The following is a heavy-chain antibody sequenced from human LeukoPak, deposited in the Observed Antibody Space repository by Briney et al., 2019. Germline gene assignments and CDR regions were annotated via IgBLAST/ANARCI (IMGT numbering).Heavy chain of an antibody. CDR2: INAYNGKT. V-gene: IGHV1-3*01. J-gene: IGHJ4*02. CDR3: ARGPRAAADDY. D-gene: IGHD6-13*01. CDR1: GYTFINFA. Sequence: ASVKVSCKASGYTFINFAINWGRQAPGQRPEWMGWINAYNGKTKYSQKFQDRLTITRDTSASTAYLELSSLTTEDTAVYYCARGPRAAADDYWGQGSLVTVSS.